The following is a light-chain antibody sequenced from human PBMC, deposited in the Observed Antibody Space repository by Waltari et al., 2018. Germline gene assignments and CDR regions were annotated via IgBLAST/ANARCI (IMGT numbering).Light chain of an antibody. CDR3: CSYAGIYTYV. Sequence: QSALTQPRSVSGSPGQSVTISCTGTSRDVGAYNFVSWYQHHPGKAPKLLLYDVTKRPSGVPDPFSGSKSANTASLTISGLQAEDDADYFCCSYAGIYTYVFGTGTTVTVL. V-gene: IGLV2-11*01. CDR1: SRDVGAYNF. J-gene: IGLJ1*01. CDR2: DVT.